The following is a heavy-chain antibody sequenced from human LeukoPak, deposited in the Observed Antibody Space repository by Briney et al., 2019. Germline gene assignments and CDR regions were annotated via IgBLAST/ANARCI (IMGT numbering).Heavy chain of an antibody. D-gene: IGHD3-22*01. CDR2: IYYSGST. J-gene: IGHJ5*02. CDR1: GGSISSYY. V-gene: IGHV4-59*01. CDR3: ARGSDSSGYYNWFDP. Sequence: SETLSLTCTVSGGSISSYYWSWIRQPPGKGLEWIGYIYYSGSTNYNPSLKSRVTISVDTSKNQFSLKLSSVTAADTAVYYCARGSDSSGYYNWFDPWGQGTLVTVSS.